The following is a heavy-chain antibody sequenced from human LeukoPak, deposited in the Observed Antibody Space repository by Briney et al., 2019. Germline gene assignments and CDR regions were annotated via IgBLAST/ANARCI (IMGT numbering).Heavy chain of an antibody. CDR1: GYSFINNW. D-gene: IGHD1-26*01. Sequence: ASVKVSCKASGYSFINNWMRWVRQAPGQGLEWVGLINPTGTATIYAEKFQGRVTLTRDRSTTTDYMELRSLKSEDTAVYYCARDNSVGDIAWWFDPWGQGTLVTVSS. CDR3: ARDNSVGDIAWWFDP. J-gene: IGHJ5*02. V-gene: IGHV1-46*01. CDR2: INPTGTAT.